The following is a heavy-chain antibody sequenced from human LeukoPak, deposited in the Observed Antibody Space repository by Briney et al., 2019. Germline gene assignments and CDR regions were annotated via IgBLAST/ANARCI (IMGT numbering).Heavy chain of an antibody. V-gene: IGHV4-34*01. CDR1: GGSFSGYY. Sequence: SETLSLTCAVYGGSFSGYYWSWIRQPPGKGLEWIGEINHSGSTNYNPSLKSRVTISVDTSKTQFSLKLSPVTAADTAVYYCAREVAGGSNYYGSDPWGQGTLVTVSS. CDR3: AREVAGGSNYYGSDP. CDR2: INHSGST. D-gene: IGHD3-10*01. J-gene: IGHJ5*02.